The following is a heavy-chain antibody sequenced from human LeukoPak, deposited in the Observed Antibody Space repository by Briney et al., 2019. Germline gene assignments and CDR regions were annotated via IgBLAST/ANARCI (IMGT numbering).Heavy chain of an antibody. J-gene: IGHJ6*02. CDR2: IIPIFCMA. D-gene: IGHD2-15*01. CDR1: GGTFSNYA. Sequence: ASVKVSCKASGGTFSNYAISWLRQAPGQGLEWVGSIIPIFCMANYAQKLHGRVTITADKSTSTAYMELSSLRSEDTAMYCCARGRPIDCSGGSCYLAPMRLYYYGMDVWGPGTPVTVSS. CDR3: ARGRPIDCSGGSCYLAPMRLYYYGMDV. V-gene: IGHV1-69*04.